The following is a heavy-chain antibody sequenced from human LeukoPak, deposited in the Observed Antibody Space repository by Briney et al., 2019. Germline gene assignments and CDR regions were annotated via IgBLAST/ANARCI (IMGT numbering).Heavy chain of an antibody. V-gene: IGHV1-69*05. CDR3: ARGYCSSTSCYLSDY. J-gene: IGHJ4*02. CDR1: GGTFSSYA. Sequence: SVKVSCKASGGTFSSYAISWVRQAPGQGLEWMGGIIPIFGTANYAQKFQGRVTITTDESTSTAYMELSSLRSEDTAVYYCARGYCSSTSCYLSDYWGQGTLVTVSS. D-gene: IGHD2-2*01. CDR2: IIPIFGTA.